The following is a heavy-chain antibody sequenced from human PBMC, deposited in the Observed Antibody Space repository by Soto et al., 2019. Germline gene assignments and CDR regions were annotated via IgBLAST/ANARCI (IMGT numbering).Heavy chain of an antibody. Sequence: TSETLSLTCTFSGVSITSGGYYWSWIRQHPGKGLEWIGYIYYSGSTYYKPSLKSRVNISVDTSKKQFSLKLSSVTAADTAVYYCAASCVGCGGFNYYGMDVWGQGTTVT. D-gene: IGHD2-21*01. J-gene: IGHJ6*02. V-gene: IGHV4-31*03. CDR2: IYYSGST. CDR1: GVSITSGGYY. CDR3: AASCVGCGGFNYYGMDV.